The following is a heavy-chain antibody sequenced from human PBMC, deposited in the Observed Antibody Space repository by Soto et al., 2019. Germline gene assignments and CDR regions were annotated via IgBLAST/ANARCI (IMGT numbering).Heavy chain of an antibody. V-gene: IGHV3-23*01. CDR1: GFIFSTYA. Sequence: EVQLLESGGGLVQPGGSLRLSCAASGFIFSTYAMNWVRQAPGKGLEWVSGISAGRATYYAESVKGRFTVSRDNSQNTVFLHMNSLGGEDTAVYYCSSFGSGVPGTIDYWGQGTPVTVCS. D-gene: IGHD3-10*01. CDR3: SSFGSGVPGTIDY. J-gene: IGHJ4*02. CDR2: ISAGRAT.